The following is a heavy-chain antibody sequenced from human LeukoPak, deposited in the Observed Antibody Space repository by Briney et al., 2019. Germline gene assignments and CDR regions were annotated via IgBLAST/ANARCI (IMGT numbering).Heavy chain of an antibody. D-gene: IGHD2-2*03. Sequence: SETLSLTCTVSGYSISSGYYWGWIRQPPGKGLEWIGSIYHSGSTNYNPSLKSRVTISVDKSKNQFSLKLSSVTAADTAVYYCARDGYCSSTSCYDAFDIWGQGTMVTVSS. CDR2: IYHSGST. CDR3: ARDGYCSSTSCYDAFDI. V-gene: IGHV4-38-2*02. CDR1: GYSISSGYY. J-gene: IGHJ3*02.